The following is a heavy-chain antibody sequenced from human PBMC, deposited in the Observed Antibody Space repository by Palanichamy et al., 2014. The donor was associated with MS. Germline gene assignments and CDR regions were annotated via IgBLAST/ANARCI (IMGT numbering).Heavy chain of an antibody. J-gene: IGHJ4*02. CDR2: ISGGSNTI. D-gene: IGHD3-9*01. CDR1: GFTFSSYS. CDR3: ARKMTGPSTYYYDY. V-gene: IGHV3-48*02. Sequence: EAQLVESGGGLVQPGGSLRLSCAASGFTFSSYSMNWVRQAPGMGLEWVSYISGGSNTIYYADSVEGRFTISRDNAKNSLYLQMNSLRDEDTAVYYCARKMTGPSTYYYDYWGQGTLVTVSS.